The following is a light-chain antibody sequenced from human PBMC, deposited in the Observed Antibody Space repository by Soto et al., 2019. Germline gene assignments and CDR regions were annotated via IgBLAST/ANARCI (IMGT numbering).Light chain of an antibody. CDR2: DAS. V-gene: IGKV1-33*01. CDR1: QDFSNY. J-gene: IGKJ3*01. Sequence: DIPMTQSPSSLSASVGDRVTITCQASQDFSNYLNWYQQKPGKAPKLLIYDASNLETGVPSRFSGGGSGTDFTFTISSLQPEDIATYYCQQYDNLPLFTFGPGTKVDIK. CDR3: QQYDNLPLFT.